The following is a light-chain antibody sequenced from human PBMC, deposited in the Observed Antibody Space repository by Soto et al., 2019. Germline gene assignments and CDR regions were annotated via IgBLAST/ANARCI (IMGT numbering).Light chain of an antibody. CDR1: QGVSNY. J-gene: IGKJ3*01. CDR2: AAS. Sequence: IRMTQSPSSFSASTGDRVTITCRASQGVSNYLAWYQQRPGKAPKLLIYAASTLQTGVPSTFSGSGSGTDFTLTISRLQSDDFATYYCLQYFTYPFTFGPGTKVDI. CDR3: LQYFTYPFT. V-gene: IGKV1-8*01.